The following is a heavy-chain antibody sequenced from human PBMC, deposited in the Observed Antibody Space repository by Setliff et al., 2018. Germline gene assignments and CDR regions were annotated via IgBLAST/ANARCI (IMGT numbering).Heavy chain of an antibody. D-gene: IGHD3-9*01. CDR3: ARPSKYYDILTGYYHNWFDP. J-gene: IGHJ5*02. Sequence: PSETLSLTCTVSGGSISSSSYYWGWIRQPPGKGLEWIGSIFYSGSTYYNPSLKSRVTISVDTSKNQFSLKLSSATAADTAVYYCARPSKYYDILTGYYHNWFDPWGQGTLVTVSS. CDR2: IFYSGST. CDR1: GGSISSSSYY. V-gene: IGHV4-39*01.